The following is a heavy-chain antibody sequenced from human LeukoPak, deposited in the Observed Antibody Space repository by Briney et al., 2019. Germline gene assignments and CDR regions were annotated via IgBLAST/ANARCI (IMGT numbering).Heavy chain of an antibody. CDR1: GFTFSSYA. CDR2: ISGSGTST. D-gene: IGHD2-15*01. CDR3: AKDGLDCSGGSCYSYHYYYGLDV. Sequence: GGSLRLSCAASGFTFSSYAMSWVRQAPGKGLEWVSGISGSGTSTYYADSVKGRFTISRDNSRNTLYLQMNILRAEDTAEYYCAKDGLDCSGGSCYSYHYYYGLDVWGQGTTVTVSS. V-gene: IGHV3-23*01. J-gene: IGHJ6*02.